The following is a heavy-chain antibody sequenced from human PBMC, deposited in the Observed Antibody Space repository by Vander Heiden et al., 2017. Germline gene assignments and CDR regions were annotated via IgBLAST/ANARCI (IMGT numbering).Heavy chain of an antibody. CDR2: INPSGSST. V-gene: IGHV1-46*01. CDR1: GYTFTSYY. D-gene: IGHD2-2*02. J-gene: IGHJ5*02. CDR3: ARDNSAVAPGGIQHWWFDP. Sequence: QVQLVQSGAEVKKPGASVKVSCKASGYTFTSYYMDWVRQAPGQGLEWMGIINPSGSSTNYEQKFQGRVIMTRDTSTSTDYMELSSLRSEDTAVYYCARDNSAVAPGGIQHWWFDPWGQGTLVTVSS.